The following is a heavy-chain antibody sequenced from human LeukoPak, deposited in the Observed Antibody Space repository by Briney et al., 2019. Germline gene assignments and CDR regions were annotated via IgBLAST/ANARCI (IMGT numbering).Heavy chain of an antibody. CDR2: IYTGGST. D-gene: IGHD3-3*01. V-gene: IGHV3-53*01. CDR1: GSGFTVSSNY. J-gene: IGHJ4*02. Sequence: GGSLRLSCAASGSGFTVSSNYMSWVRQAPGKGLEWGSVIYTGGSTYYADSVKGRFTISRDNSKNTLYLQMNSLRAEDTAVYYCASSRFWSGFTVNYWGQGTLVTVSS. CDR3: ASSRFWSGFTVNY.